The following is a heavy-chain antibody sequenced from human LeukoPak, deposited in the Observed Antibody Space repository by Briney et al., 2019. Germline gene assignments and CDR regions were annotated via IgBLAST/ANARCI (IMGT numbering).Heavy chain of an antibody. J-gene: IGHJ4*02. V-gene: IGHV3-74*01. CDR3: ASDNGD. Sequence: GGSLRLSCAASGFTFTTYWMHWVRQAPGKGLVWVSRINSDGSSTTYADFVKGRFTISRDDAKNTLYLQMNSLRAEDTAVYYCASDNGDWGQGTLVTVSS. D-gene: IGHD3-10*01. CDR1: GFTFTTYW. CDR2: INSDGSST.